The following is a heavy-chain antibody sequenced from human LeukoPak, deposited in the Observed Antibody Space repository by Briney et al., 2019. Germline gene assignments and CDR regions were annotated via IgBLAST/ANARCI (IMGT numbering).Heavy chain of an antibody. J-gene: IGHJ4*02. Sequence: SETLSLTCSVSGGAISSYIWTWIRQPPGKGLEWIGSGYYSGSTYYNPSLKSRVTISVDTSKSQFSLRLSSVTAADTAVYYCARDLSGWLRSEGYFYWGQGTLVTVSS. CDR3: ARDLSGWLRSEGYFY. CDR2: GYYSGST. V-gene: IGHV4-59*12. CDR1: GGAISSYI. D-gene: IGHD5-12*01.